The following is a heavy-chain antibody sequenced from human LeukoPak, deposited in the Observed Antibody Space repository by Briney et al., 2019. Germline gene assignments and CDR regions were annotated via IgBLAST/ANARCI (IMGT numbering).Heavy chain of an antibody. Sequence: SVKVSCKASGGTFSSYAISWVRQAPGQGLEWMGGIIPIFGTANYAQKFQGRVTITTDESTSTAYLELSSLRSEDTAVYYCVTKGYSSGWYNWFDPWGQGTLVTVSS. V-gene: IGHV1-69*05. CDR1: GGTFSSYA. D-gene: IGHD6-19*01. CDR2: IIPIFGTA. CDR3: VTKGYSSGWYNWFDP. J-gene: IGHJ5*02.